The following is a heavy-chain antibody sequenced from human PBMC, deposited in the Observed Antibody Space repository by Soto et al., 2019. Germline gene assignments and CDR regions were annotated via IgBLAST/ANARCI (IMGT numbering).Heavy chain of an antibody. V-gene: IGHV1-69*13. CDR3: ARDPLEGGYYDSSGYIPYDAFDI. D-gene: IGHD3-22*01. CDR2: IIPIFGTA. J-gene: IGHJ3*02. CDR1: GGTFSSYA. Sequence: SVKVSCKASGGTFSSYAISWVRQAPGQGLEWMGGIIPIFGTANYAQKFQGRVTITADESTSTAYMELSSLRSEDTAVYYCARDPLEGGYYDSSGYIPYDAFDIWGQGTMVTVSS.